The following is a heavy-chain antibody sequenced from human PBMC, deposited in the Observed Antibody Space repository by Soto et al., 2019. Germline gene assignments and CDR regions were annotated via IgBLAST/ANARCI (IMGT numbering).Heavy chain of an antibody. Sequence: PGGSLRLSCAASGFTFSSYGMHWVRQAPGKGLEWVAVISYDGSNKYYADSVKGRFTISRDNSKNTLYLQMNSLKTDDTAVYYCTMWPGGGQSNFEYWGQGTLVTVSS. V-gene: IGHV3-30*03. CDR3: TMWPGGGQSNFEY. D-gene: IGHD3-10*02. CDR1: GFTFSSYG. CDR2: ISYDGSNK. J-gene: IGHJ4*02.